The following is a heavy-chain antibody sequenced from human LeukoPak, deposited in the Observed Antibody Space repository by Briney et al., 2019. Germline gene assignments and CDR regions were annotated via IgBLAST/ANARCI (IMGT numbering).Heavy chain of an antibody. Sequence: GGSLRLSCAAFGFTFDDYAMHWVRQAPGKGLEWVSGISWNSGSIGYADSVKGRFTISRDNAKNSLYLQMNSLRAEDTALYYCAKSSRIAVFFDYWGQGTLVTVSS. CDR1: GFTFDDYA. D-gene: IGHD6-19*01. J-gene: IGHJ4*02. V-gene: IGHV3-9*01. CDR3: AKSSRIAVFFDY. CDR2: ISWNSGSI.